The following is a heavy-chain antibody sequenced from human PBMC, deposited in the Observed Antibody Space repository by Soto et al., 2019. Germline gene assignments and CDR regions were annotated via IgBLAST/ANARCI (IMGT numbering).Heavy chain of an antibody. CDR3: ARDLRGYQLLSNPLDC. V-gene: IGHV1-18*04. CDR1: GYTFTSYG. D-gene: IGHD2-2*01. J-gene: IGHJ4*02. Sequence: QFQLVQSGAEVKKPGASVKVSCKASGYTFTSYGMSWVRQAPGQGLEWMGWISAYRGDTNYAQKFQDRVTVTADTSTNTAYMELTSLRSDDTAVYYCARDLRGYQLLSNPLDCWGQGTLVTVSS. CDR2: ISAYRGDT.